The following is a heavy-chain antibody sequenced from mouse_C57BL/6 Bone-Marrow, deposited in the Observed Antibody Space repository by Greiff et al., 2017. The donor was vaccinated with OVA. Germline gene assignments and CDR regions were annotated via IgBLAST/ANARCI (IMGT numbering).Heavy chain of an antibody. Sequence: DVMLVESGGGLVQPGGSLSLSCAASGFTFTDYYMSWVRQPPGKALEWLGFIRNKANGYTTEYSASVKGRFTISRANSQSILYLQMNALRAEDSATYYCARYPYYYGSSYWYVDVWGTGTTVTVSS. CDR1: GFTFTDYY. J-gene: IGHJ1*03. V-gene: IGHV7-3*01. D-gene: IGHD1-1*01. CDR2: IRNKANGYTT. CDR3: ARYPYYYGSSYWYVDV.